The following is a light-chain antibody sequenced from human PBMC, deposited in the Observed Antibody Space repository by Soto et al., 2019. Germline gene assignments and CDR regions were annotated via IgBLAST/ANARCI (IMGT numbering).Light chain of an antibody. CDR2: AAS. CDR1: QRVNNY. Sequence: DVQMTQSPSSLSASVGDRVTITCRASQRVNNYLNWYQQKRGEAPKLVISAASSLQIGVPSRFGGSGSGTNFTLAISGLQPEDFAIYYCQQSYITPWTFDQGTKVEIK. J-gene: IGKJ1*01. CDR3: QQSYITPWT. V-gene: IGKV1-39*01.